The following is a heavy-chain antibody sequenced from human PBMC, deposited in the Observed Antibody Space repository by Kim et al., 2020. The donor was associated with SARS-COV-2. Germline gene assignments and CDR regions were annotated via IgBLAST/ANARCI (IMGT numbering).Heavy chain of an antibody. CDR3: ASSTFSLGQFDS. D-gene: IGHD3-9*01. J-gene: IGHJ4*02. CDR1: GASVGSNIYF. V-gene: IGHV4-31*03. CDR2: IYFSGGST. Sequence: SETLSLTCTVSGASVGSNIYFWSWIRQFPGKVLEWIGYIYFSGGSTYYNPSLKSRISMSVDRSENQFSLRLFSVTGADTAVYYCASSTFSLGQFDSWGQGTLLTVSS.